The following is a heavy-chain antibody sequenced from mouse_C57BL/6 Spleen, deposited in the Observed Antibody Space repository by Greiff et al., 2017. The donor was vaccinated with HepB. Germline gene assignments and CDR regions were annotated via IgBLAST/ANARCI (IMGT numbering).Heavy chain of an antibody. Sequence: QVQLQQPGAELVKPGASVKMSCKASGYTFTSYWITWVKQRPGQGLEWIGDIYPGSGSTNYNEKFKSKATLTVDTSSSTAYMQLSSLTSEDSAVYYCARRGYGNPYYYAMDYWGQGTSVTVSS. J-gene: IGHJ4*01. V-gene: IGHV1-55*01. CDR3: ARRGYGNPYYYAMDY. D-gene: IGHD2-1*01. CDR1: GYTFTSYW. CDR2: IYPGSGST.